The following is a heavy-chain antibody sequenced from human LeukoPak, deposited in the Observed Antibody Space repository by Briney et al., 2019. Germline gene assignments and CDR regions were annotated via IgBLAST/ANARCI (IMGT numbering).Heavy chain of an antibody. D-gene: IGHD3-10*01. J-gene: IGHJ4*02. CDR3: ARHVYDNGWSSFDY. Sequence: GGSPRLSCAASGFTFSNYAMHWVRQAPGKGLEWVAVISFDGTNKYYANSVQGRFTISRDNSKNTLYLQMNSLRAEDTALYYCARHVYDNGWSSFDYWGQGTLVTVSS. CDR1: GFTFSNYA. CDR2: ISFDGTNK. V-gene: IGHV3-30-3*01.